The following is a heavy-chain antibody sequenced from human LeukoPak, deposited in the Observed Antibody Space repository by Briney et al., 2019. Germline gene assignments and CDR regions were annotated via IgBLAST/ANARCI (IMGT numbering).Heavy chain of an antibody. J-gene: IGHJ6*03. CDR1: GGSISSYY. CDR2: IYYSGST. D-gene: IGHD3-3*01. CDR3: AKGSKEVLFTRDHYMDV. V-gene: IGHV4-59*01. Sequence: SETLSLTCTVSGGSISSYYWSWIRQPPGKGLEWIGYIYYSGSTNYNPSLKSRVTISVDTSKNQFSLKLSSVTAEDTAVYYCAKGSKEVLFTRDHYMDVWGKGTTVTISS.